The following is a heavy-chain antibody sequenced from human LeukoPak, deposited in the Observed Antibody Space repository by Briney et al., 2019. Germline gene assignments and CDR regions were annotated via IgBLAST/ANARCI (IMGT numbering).Heavy chain of an antibody. V-gene: IGHV4-59*08. CDR1: GGSISGHY. CDR2: LHDSGST. CDR3: ARLPHDYHDY. J-gene: IGHJ4*02. Sequence: SETLSLTCSVSGGSISGHYWSWIRQPTGKGLEWIGCLHDSGSTNYTPSLKSRVTMSVDTSKNQFSLKLSSVTAADTAMYYCARLPHDYHDYWGQGTLVTVSS.